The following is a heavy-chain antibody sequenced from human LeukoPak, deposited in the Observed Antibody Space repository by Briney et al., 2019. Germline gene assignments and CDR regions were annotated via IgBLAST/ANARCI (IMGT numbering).Heavy chain of an antibody. Sequence: GGSLRLSCAASGFTVSSNYMSWVRQAPGKGLEWVSAISGSGGSTYYADSVKGRFTISRDNAKNSLYLQMNSPRAEDTAVYYCARPLRGSGTTIWWFDSWGQGTLVTVSS. CDR1: GFTVSSNY. CDR2: ISGSGGST. V-gene: IGHV3-21*06. CDR3: ARPLRGSGTTIWWFDS. J-gene: IGHJ5*01. D-gene: IGHD1-7*01.